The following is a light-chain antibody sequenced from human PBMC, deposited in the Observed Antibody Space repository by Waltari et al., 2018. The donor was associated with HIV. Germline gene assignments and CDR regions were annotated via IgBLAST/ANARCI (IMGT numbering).Light chain of an antibody. J-gene: IGLJ3*02. CDR2: DVS. Sequence: QSALTQPRSVSGSPGQSVTIFCTGTSSDVGGYNYVSWYQQHPGKAPRVIIYDVSKWTSGVPYRFSGSKSGNTASLTISGLQAEDEADYYCCSYAGSYSFLFGGGTHLTVL. CDR1: SSDVGGYNY. V-gene: IGLV2-11*01. CDR3: CSYAGSYSFL.